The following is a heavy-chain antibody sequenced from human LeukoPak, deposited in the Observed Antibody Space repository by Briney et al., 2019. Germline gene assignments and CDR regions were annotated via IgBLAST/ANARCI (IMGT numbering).Heavy chain of an antibody. CDR3: ATTRYDAFDI. Sequence: GGSLRLSCAASGFIVSSNYMSWVRQAPGKGLEWVSLIYSGGSTYYADSVRGRFTISRDNSKNTLCLQMNSLRAEDTAVYYCATTRYDAFDIWGQGTMVTVSS. J-gene: IGHJ3*02. CDR2: IYSGGST. CDR1: GFIVSSNY. D-gene: IGHD4-17*01. V-gene: IGHV3-53*01.